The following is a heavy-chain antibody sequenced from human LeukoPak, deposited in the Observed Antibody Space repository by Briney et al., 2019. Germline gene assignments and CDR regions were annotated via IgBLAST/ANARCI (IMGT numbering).Heavy chain of an antibody. CDR2: IYYSGST. J-gene: IGHJ6*02. CDR1: GGSISSSSYY. V-gene: IGHV4-39*02. D-gene: IGHD5-18*01. CDR3: ARETRVDTAYYYYGMDV. Sequence: PSETLSLTCTVSGGSISSSSYYWGWIRQAPGTGLEWIGNIYYSGSTYYNPTLKSRVTISVDTSKNQFSLKLSSVTAADTAVYYCARETRVDTAYYYYGMDVWGQGTTVTVSS.